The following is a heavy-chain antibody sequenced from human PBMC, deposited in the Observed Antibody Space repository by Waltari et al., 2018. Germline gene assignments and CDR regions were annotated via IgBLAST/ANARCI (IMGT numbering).Heavy chain of an antibody. CDR3: AKIPPVLYALGYCSSTSCYPGDY. Sequence: EVQLVESGGGLVQPGGSLRLSCAASGFTFSSYAMSWVRQAPGKGLEWVSAISGSGGRTYYSDAVKGRFSSSRDNSKKTLYLQMNSLTAEDTAVYYCAKIPPVLYALGYCSSTSCYPGDYCGQGTLVTVSS. CDR2: ISGSGGRT. CDR1: GFTFSSYA. V-gene: IGHV3-23*04. J-gene: IGHJ4*02. D-gene: IGHD2-2*01.